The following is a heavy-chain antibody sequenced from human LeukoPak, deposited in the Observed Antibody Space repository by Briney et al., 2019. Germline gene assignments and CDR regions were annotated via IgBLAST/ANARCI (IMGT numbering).Heavy chain of an antibody. V-gene: IGHV4-39*01. CDR3: ARLGFGYSYFDY. J-gene: IGHJ4*02. CDR1: GGSISSSRYY. D-gene: IGHD2-15*01. CDR2: IYYSGST. Sequence: SETLSLTCTGSGGSISSSRYYWGWIRQPPGKGLEWIGSIYYSGSTYYNPSLKSRVTISVDTSKNQFSLKLSSVTAADTAVYYCARLGFGYSYFDYWGQGTLVTVSS.